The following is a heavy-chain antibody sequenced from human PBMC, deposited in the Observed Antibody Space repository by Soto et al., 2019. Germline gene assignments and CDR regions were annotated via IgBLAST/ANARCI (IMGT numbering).Heavy chain of an antibody. CDR1: GFTFSSYA. J-gene: IGHJ5*02. CDR3: AKLTNFDWLLGWFDP. CDR2: ISGSGGST. V-gene: IGHV3-23*01. D-gene: IGHD3-9*01. Sequence: GESLKISCAASGFTFSSYAMSWVRQAPGKGLEWVSAISGSGGSTYYADSVKGRFTISRDNSKNTLYLQMNSLRAEDTAVYYCAKLTNFDWLLGWFDPWGQGTLVTVSS.